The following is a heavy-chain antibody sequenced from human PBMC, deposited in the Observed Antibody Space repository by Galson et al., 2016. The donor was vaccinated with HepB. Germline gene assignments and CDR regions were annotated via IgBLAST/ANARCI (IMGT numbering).Heavy chain of an antibody. CDR2: ISSSSSYT. D-gene: IGHD6-13*01. Sequence: LRLSCAASGYTFSDYYMSWIRQAPGKGLEWVSSISSSSSYTNYADSVKGRFTISRDYAKNSLYLQMNSLRAEDTAVYYCARTGIAYSHFDYWGQGTLVTVSS. CDR1: GYTFSDYY. J-gene: IGHJ4*02. CDR3: ARTGIAYSHFDY. V-gene: IGHV3-11*06.